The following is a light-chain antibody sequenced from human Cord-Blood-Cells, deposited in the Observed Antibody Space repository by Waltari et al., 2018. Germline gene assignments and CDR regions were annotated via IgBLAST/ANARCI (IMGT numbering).Light chain of an antibody. J-gene: IGKJ2*01. CDR2: GAS. CDR3: QQRSNWPYT. CDR1: QSVSGSY. Sequence: LTPSPGTLSQSPGETATLPCRASQSVSGSYLARYQRKPGQAPRRLIYGASNRATGIPVRFSGSEAGTDVTLTSSSLAPEDFAVYDCQQRSNWPYTLGQGTTLEI. V-gene: IGKV3D-20*02.